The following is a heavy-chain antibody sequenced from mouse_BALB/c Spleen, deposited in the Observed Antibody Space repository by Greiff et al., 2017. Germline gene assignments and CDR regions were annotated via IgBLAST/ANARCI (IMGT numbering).Heavy chain of an antibody. Sequence: EVQGVESGGGLVQPGGSLKLSCAASGFTFSSFTMSWVRQTPEKRLEWVAYISNGGGSTYYPDTVKGRFTISRDNAKNTLYLQMSSLKSEDTAMYYCARHTAARATIFAYWGQGTLVTVSA. CDR1: GFTFSSFT. J-gene: IGHJ3*01. D-gene: IGHD3-1*01. V-gene: IGHV5-12-2*01. CDR2: ISNGGGST. CDR3: ARHTAARATIFAY.